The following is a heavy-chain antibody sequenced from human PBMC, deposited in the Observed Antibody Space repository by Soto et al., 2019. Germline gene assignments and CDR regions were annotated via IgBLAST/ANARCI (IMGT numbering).Heavy chain of an antibody. Sequence: GGLLRLSCAASGVTFSGSAMHWVRKASGKGLEWVGRIRSKANSYATAYAASVKGRFTISRDDSKNTAYLQMNSLKTEDTAVYYCTRLTVGAPKHYFDFCGQGTLVTVSS. D-gene: IGHD1-26*01. V-gene: IGHV3-73*01. CDR3: TRLTVGAPKHYFDF. CDR2: IRSKANSYAT. J-gene: IGHJ4*02. CDR1: GVTFSGSA.